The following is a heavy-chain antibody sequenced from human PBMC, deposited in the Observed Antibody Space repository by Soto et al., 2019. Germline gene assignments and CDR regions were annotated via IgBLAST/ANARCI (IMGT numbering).Heavy chain of an antibody. CDR1: NGSFVGYY. Sequence: QVQLHQWGAGLLKPSEILSLTCAVYNGSFVGYYWTWVRQPPGKGLEWIGEINHVGSPNYNPSLKSRVVISIDTSKQQFSLRLNSLTAADTAAYYCASLSGGRFLDKGDYWGQGIQVTVSS. J-gene: IGHJ4*02. CDR3: ASLSGGRFLDKGDY. D-gene: IGHD3-3*01. V-gene: IGHV4-34*01. CDR2: INHVGSP.